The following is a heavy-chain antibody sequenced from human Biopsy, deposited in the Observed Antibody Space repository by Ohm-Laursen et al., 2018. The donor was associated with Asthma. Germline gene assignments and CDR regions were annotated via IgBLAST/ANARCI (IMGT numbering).Heavy chain of an antibody. CDR3: ARTTYGDDGFDP. J-gene: IGHJ5*02. CDR2: IDQSGYT. Sequence: TLSLTWTVYGGYLTGHYWNWIRQPPGKGLEWIGEIDQSGYTNYNPSLKSRVSLSLDTSKNQFSLSLTSVTAADTAVYYCARTTYGDDGFDPWGQGTLVTVSS. V-gene: IGHV4-34*09. CDR1: GGYLTGHY. D-gene: IGHD4-17*01.